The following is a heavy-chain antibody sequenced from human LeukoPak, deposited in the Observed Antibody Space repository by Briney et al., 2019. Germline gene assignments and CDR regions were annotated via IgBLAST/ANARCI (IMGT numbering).Heavy chain of an antibody. J-gene: IGHJ4*02. D-gene: IGHD4-23*01. CDR1: GGAFSSYD. CDR3: ARGWLAETTVVTPYNY. V-gene: IGHV1-69*13. Sequence: GASVKVSCKTSGGAFSSYDISWLRQAPGQGLEWMGGITPIFGTANYAQKFQGRVTITAVESMGTAYMELSSLRSGDTAVYYCARGWLAETTVVTPYNYWGQETLVTVSS. CDR2: ITPIFGTA.